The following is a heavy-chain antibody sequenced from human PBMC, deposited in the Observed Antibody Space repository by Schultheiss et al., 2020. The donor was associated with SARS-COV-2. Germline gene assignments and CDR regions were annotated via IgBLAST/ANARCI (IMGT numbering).Heavy chain of an antibody. CDR2: INDSGSA. CDR1: GGSFSDYY. CDR3: ARGGLRWANGAFDI. V-gene: IGHV4-34*01. Sequence: SETLSLTCAVYGGSFSDYYWTWIRQSPGMGLDWIGEINDSGSANYDPSLKSRVTISIDPSKKQFSLRLTSVTAADTAVYYCARGGLRWANGAFDIWGQGTMVTVSS. J-gene: IGHJ3*02. D-gene: IGHD4-23*01.